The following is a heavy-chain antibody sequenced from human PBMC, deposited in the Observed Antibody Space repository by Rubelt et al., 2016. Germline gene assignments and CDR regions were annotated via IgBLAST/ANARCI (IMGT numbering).Heavy chain of an antibody. CDR2: SGTSGIT. J-gene: IGHJ3*02. Sequence: EVQLVESGGGLIQPGGSLRLSCAASGFTVSSNYMSWVRQAPGKGLEWVSEISGTSGITYYADSVKGRFTISRDNSKNTLYLQVNSRGAEDTAVYFCAKAEGGWDTDAFDMWGQGTMVTVSS. V-gene: IGHV3-23*04. D-gene: IGHD6-19*01. CDR1: GFTVSSNY. CDR3: AKAEGGWDTDAFDM.